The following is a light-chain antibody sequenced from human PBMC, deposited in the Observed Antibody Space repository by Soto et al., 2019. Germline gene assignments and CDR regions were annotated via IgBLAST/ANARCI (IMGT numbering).Light chain of an antibody. J-gene: IGKJ3*01. Sequence: EAVLTQAPGALSLSPGERATLSCRASQSVTSSYLAWYQQKPGQAPRLLIYGASTRATGIPDRFSASGSGTDFTLTISRLEPEDFAVYYCQQHGSSPFTFGPGTNVDIK. CDR1: QSVTSSY. CDR2: GAS. CDR3: QQHGSSPFT. V-gene: IGKV3-20*01.